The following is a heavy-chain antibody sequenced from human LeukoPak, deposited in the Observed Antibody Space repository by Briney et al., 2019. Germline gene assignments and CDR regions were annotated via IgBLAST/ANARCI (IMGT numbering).Heavy chain of an antibody. V-gene: IGHV4-38-2*02. CDR2: INHSGST. J-gene: IGHJ6*03. CDR1: GYSISTGYY. Sequence: PSETLSLTCTVSGYSISTGYYWDWIRQPPGKGLEWIGEINHSGSTNYNPSLKSRVTISVDTSKNQFSLKLSSVTAADTAVYYCARGSRKWFGELLPRYYYYYYMDVWGKGTMVTVSS. D-gene: IGHD3-10*01. CDR3: ARGSRKWFGELLPRYYYYYYMDV.